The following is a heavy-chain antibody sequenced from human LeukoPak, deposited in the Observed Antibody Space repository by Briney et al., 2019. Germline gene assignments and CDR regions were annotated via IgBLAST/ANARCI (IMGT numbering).Heavy chain of an antibody. CDR1: GYSFTSYW. V-gene: IGHV5-51*01. Sequence: GESLKISCKGSGYSFTSYWIGWVRQMPGKGLEWMGIIYPGDSDTRYSPPFQGQVTISADKSISPAYLQWSSLKASDTAMYYCARRDMKQQLASFDYWGQGTLVTVSS. CDR2: IYPGDSDT. J-gene: IGHJ4*02. D-gene: IGHD6-13*01. CDR3: ARRDMKQQLASFDY.